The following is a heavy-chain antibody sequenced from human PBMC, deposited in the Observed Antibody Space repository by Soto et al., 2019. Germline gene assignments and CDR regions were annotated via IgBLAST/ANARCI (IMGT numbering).Heavy chain of an antibody. CDR1: GGSISNSNYY. CDR2: MYNTGST. D-gene: IGHD5-12*01. CDR3: AREGNLGRWLQPLDF. J-gene: IGHJ4*02. V-gene: IGHV4-61*01. Sequence: SETLSLTCNVSGGSISNSNYYWGWIRQPPGKGLEWIGYMYNTGSTVYNPSFKSRVTISVDTSKNQFSLKLNSVTAADTAVYYCAREGNLGRWLQPLDFWGQGTLVTVSS.